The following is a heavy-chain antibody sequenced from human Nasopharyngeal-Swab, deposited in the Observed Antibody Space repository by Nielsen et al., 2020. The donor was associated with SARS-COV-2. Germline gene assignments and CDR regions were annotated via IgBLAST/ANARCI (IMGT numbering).Heavy chain of an antibody. J-gene: IGHJ4*02. Sequence: SVPVSCQTSGGTLTTYSIAWVRQAPGQGLEWMGRIFPLYGSVDYAQRFQGRVTITADESTNTAHMELSSLRSEDTAMYYCARGIEYSSSSWFEYWGQGTLVTVSS. CDR3: ARGIEYSSSSWFEY. CDR1: GGTLTTYS. V-gene: IGHV1-69*13. CDR2: IFPLYGSV. D-gene: IGHD6-6*01.